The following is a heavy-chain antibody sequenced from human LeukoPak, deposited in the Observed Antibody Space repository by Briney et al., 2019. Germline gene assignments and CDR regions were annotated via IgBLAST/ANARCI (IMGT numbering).Heavy chain of an antibody. CDR3: TREDRPFCPFAY. V-gene: IGHV4-4*02. Sequence: SETLSLTCGVSGGSIDITNYWSWVRQAPGKGLEWIGETSHDGTTNHNPSLRSRVAMSLDRANNQFSLSLTSVTAADTAVYYCTREDRPFCPFAYWGQGVLVTVSS. CDR2: TSHDGTT. CDR1: GGSIDITNY. D-gene: IGHD3-22*01. J-gene: IGHJ4*02.